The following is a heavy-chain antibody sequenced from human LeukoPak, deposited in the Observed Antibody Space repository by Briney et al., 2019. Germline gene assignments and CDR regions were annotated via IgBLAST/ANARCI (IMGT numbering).Heavy chain of an antibody. CDR1: GGFFSGYY. V-gene: IGHV4-34*01. J-gene: IGHJ4*02. CDR3: ARAKKWLRFPSAGDKYYFDY. D-gene: IGHD5-12*01. CDR2: INHSGST. Sequence: SETLSLTYAVYGGFFSGYYWSWIRQPPGKGLEWIGEINHSGSTNYNPSPKSRVTISVDTSKNQFSLKLSSVTAADTAVYYCARAKKWLRFPSAGDKYYFDYWGQGTLVTVSS.